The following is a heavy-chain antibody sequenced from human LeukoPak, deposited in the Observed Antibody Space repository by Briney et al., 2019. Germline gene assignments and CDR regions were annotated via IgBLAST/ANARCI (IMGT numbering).Heavy chain of an antibody. CDR2: IKSDGGST. CDR3: AKDRQLGLDY. V-gene: IGHV3-74*01. D-gene: IGHD1-1*01. J-gene: IGHJ4*02. Sequence: PGGSLRLACAASGFTFSTYWMHWVRQAPGKGLVWVSRIKSDGGSTSYADSVKGRFTISRDNSKNTLYLQMNSLRAEDTAVYYCAKDRQLGLDYWGQGTLVTVSS. CDR1: GFTFSTYW.